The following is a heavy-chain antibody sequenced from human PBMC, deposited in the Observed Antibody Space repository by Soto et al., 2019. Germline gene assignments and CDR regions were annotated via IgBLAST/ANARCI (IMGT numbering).Heavy chain of an antibody. CDR2: IYHSGST. V-gene: IGHV4-34*01. CDR1: GGSFSDYY. J-gene: IGHJ4*02. CDR3: ARHQQWLVPSFDY. Sequence: SETMSVTCAVDGGSFSDYYWTWIRQPPGKGLEWIGYIYHSGSTNYNPSLKSRVTISVDTSKNQFSLKLSSVTAADTAVYYCARHQQWLVPSFDYWGQGTLVTVSS. D-gene: IGHD6-19*01.